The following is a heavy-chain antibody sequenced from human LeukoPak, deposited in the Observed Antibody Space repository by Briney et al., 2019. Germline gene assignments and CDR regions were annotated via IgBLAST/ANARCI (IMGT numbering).Heavy chain of an antibody. CDR1: GFAFSSYE. J-gene: IGHJ4*02. D-gene: IGHD1-7*01. Sequence: GGSLRLSCAASGFAFSSYEMNWVRQAPGKGLEWISYISSSGSSISYADSVKGRFTISRDNAKNSLNLQMNSLRAEDTAVYYCARDRLFGNLPDYWGQGTLVTVSS. V-gene: IGHV3-48*03. CDR2: ISSSGSSI. CDR3: ARDRLFGNLPDY.